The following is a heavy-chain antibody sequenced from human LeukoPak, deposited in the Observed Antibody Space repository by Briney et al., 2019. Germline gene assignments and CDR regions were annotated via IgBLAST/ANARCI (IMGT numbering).Heavy chain of an antibody. CDR3: VRDSARAFDL. CDR2: IWYDGSNK. D-gene: IGHD1-26*01. J-gene: IGHJ3*01. Sequence: GGSLRLSCVASGISFSNYGMHWVRQAPGKGLEWVAGIWYDGSNKNYVDSVKGRFTISRDNGKNTLSLRMNTLGVEDTAIYYCVRDSARAFDLWGRGTMVTVS. CDR1: GISFSNYG. V-gene: IGHV3-33*01.